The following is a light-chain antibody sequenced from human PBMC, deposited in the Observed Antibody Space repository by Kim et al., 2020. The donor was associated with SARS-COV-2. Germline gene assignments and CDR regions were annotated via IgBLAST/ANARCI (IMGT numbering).Light chain of an antibody. Sequence: DIQMTQSPSSLSASVGDRVTITCRASQSITNYLNWYQQKPGKAPKVLIYAASTLQSGVPSRFSGSGSGTDFTLTISSLQPDDFATYYCQQSYTMPRTFGPGTKVDTK. CDR1: QSITNY. CDR3: QQSYTMPRT. J-gene: IGKJ1*01. V-gene: IGKV1-39*01. CDR2: AAS.